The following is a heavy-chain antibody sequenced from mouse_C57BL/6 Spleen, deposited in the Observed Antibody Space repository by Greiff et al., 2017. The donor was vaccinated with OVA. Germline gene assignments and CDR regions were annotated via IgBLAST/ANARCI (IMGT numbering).Heavy chain of an antibody. Sequence: QVQLQQPGAELVKPGASVQMSCKASGYTFTSYWITWVKQRPGQGLEWIGDIYPGSGSTNYNEKFKSKATLTVDTSSSTAYMQHSSLTSEDSAVYYCPRTDDDYLYYAMDYWGQGTSVTVSS. J-gene: IGHJ4*01. D-gene: IGHD2-4*01. CDR2: IYPGSGST. V-gene: IGHV1-55*01. CDR1: GYTFTSYW. CDR3: PRTDDDYLYYAMDY.